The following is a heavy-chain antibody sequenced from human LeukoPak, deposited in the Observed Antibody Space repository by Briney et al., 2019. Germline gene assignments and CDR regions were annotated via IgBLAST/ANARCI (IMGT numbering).Heavy chain of an antibody. V-gene: IGHV4-59*01. CDR3: ARDASGYDFAL. Sequence: PSETLSLTCTVSGGSINGYYWSWIRQPPRKGLEWIGYIYYSGSTNYNPSLKSRSTISLDTSKNQFSLKLSSVTAADTAVYFCARDASGYDFALWGQGTLVTVSS. J-gene: IGHJ4*02. CDR2: IYYSGST. CDR1: GGSINGYY. D-gene: IGHD5-12*01.